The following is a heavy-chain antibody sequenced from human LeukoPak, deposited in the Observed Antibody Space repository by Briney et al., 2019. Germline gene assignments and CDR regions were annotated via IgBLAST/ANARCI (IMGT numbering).Heavy chain of an antibody. CDR3: ARSRWRLWFGELLSNWFDP. D-gene: IGHD3-10*01. J-gene: IGHJ5*02. Sequence: KSSETLSLTCAVSGGSISSNLYYWGWIRQPPGKGLEWIGSIFYSGSTYYNPSLKRRVTISVDTSKNQFSLKLTSVTAADTAVYYCARSRWRLWFGELLSNWFDPWGQGTLVTVSS. CDR1: GGSISSNLYY. CDR2: IFYSGST. V-gene: IGHV4-39*01.